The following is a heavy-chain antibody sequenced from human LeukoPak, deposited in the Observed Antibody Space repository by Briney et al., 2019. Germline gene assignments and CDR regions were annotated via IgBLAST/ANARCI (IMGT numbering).Heavy chain of an antibody. Sequence: SQTLSLTCAISGDSVSTNGAAWNWIRQSPSRGLEWLGRTFYMSGWYTDYAVSVKSRITIDPDTSKNQFSLQLKSVTPEDTAVYFCTGVLGAVAFDWFDPWGQGTLVTVSS. CDR2: TFYMSGWYT. V-gene: IGHV6-1*01. CDR1: GDSVSTNGAA. D-gene: IGHD6-19*01. J-gene: IGHJ5*02. CDR3: TGVLGAVAFDWFDP.